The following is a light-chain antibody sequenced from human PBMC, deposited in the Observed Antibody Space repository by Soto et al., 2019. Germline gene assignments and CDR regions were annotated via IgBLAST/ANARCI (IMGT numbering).Light chain of an antibody. V-gene: IGLV2-14*01. J-gene: IGLJ2*01. CDR3: SSYTSSSTYVA. Sequence: QSALTQPASVSGSPGQSITISCTGTSSDVGGYNYVSWYQQHPGKAPKLMIYDVSNRPSGVSNRFSGYKSGNTASLTISGLQAEDEADSYCSSYTSSSTYVAFGGGTKLTVL. CDR1: SSDVGGYNY. CDR2: DVS.